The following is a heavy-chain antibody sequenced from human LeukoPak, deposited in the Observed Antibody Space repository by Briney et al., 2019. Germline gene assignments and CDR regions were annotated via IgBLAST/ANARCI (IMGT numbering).Heavy chain of an antibody. CDR3: AKGSRGYTVYHFDY. Sequence: PGGSLRLSCEVSGFSFSGYAMSWVRQAPGKGLEWVSSISGSGGSTYYTDSVKGRFTISRDISKNTLYLQMNSLRAEDTAIYYCAKGSRGYTVYHFDYRGQGTLVTVSS. CDR2: ISGSGGST. D-gene: IGHD5/OR15-5a*01. CDR1: GFSFSGYA. V-gene: IGHV3-23*01. J-gene: IGHJ4*02.